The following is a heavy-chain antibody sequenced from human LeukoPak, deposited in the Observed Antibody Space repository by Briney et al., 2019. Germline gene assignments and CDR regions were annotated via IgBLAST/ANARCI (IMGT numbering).Heavy chain of an antibody. Sequence: GGSLRLSRAASGFTFSSYSMNWVRQAPGKGLDWVSYISSSSSTIYYADSVKGRFTISRDNAKNSLYLQMNSLRAEDTALYYCAREGPVTTSAFDIWGQGTMVTVS. J-gene: IGHJ3*02. CDR3: AREGPVTTSAFDI. D-gene: IGHD4-17*01. CDR2: ISSSSSTI. CDR1: GFTFSSYS. V-gene: IGHV3-48*04.